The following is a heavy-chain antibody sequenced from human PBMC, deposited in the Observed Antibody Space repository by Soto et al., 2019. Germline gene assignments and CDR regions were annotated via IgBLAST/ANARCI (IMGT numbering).Heavy chain of an antibody. J-gene: IGHJ4*02. D-gene: IGHD3-16*01. Sequence: GGSLRLSCAASGFTFSSYSMNWVRQAPGKGLEWVSYISSGSSYIYNADSGKGRITISRDNAKKSLYLKRNSLRAEDTAVYYCARVSNTYEQSIDYWGQGTLVTVSS. CDR1: GFTFSSYS. CDR3: ARVSNTYEQSIDY. CDR2: ISSGSSYI. V-gene: IGHV3-21*01.